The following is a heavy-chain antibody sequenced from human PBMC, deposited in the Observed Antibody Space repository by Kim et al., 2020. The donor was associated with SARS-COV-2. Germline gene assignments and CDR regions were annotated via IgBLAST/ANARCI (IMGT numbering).Heavy chain of an antibody. J-gene: IGHJ6*02. CDR3: AKGSGAFYYYGMDV. V-gene: IGHV4-61*02. D-gene: IGHD1-26*01. Sequence: SETLSLTCTVSGGSISSGSYYWSWIRPPAGQGLEWIGRIYTSGSTNYNPSLKSRVTISVDTSKNQFSLKLSSVTAADTAVYYCAKGSGAFYYYGMDVWGQGTTVTVSS. CDR1: GGSISSGSYY. CDR2: IYTSGST.